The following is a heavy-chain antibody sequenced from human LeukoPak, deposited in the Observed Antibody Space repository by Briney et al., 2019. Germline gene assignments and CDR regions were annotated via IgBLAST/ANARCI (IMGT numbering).Heavy chain of an antibody. D-gene: IGHD6-13*01. V-gene: IGHV1-46*01. Sequence: ASVKVSCKASAYTFTSHYMHWVRQAPGQGLEWMGIINPSAGSARYAQKFQGRVTMTRDTATSTVYMELSSLRSEDTAVYYCARASSSWYNSYYYMDVWGKGTTVTISS. CDR1: AYTFTSHY. CDR3: ARASSSWYNSYYYMDV. J-gene: IGHJ6*03. CDR2: INPSAGSA.